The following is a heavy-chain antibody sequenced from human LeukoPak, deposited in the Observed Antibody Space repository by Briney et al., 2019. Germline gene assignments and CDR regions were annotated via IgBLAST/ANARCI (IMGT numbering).Heavy chain of an antibody. Sequence: GASVKVSCKASGYTFTGYYMHWVRQAPGQGLEWMGWINPNSGGTNYAQKFQGRVTMTRDTSISTAYMELSRLRSDDTAVYYCAREGYCSSTSCYGFDPWGQGTLVTVSS. CDR3: AREGYCSSTSCYGFDP. V-gene: IGHV1-2*02. J-gene: IGHJ5*02. CDR2: INPNSGGT. D-gene: IGHD2-2*01. CDR1: GYTFTGYY.